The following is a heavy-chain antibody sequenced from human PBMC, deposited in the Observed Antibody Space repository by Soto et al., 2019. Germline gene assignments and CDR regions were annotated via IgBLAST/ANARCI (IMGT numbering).Heavy chain of an antibody. J-gene: IGHJ6*02. CDR1: GFTLSNHD. Sequence: EVHLVESGGGLVQPGGSLRLSCAASGFTLSNHDMYWVRQATGKSLEWVSAIGIGGDTYYPASVKGRFTISRQNAKNSLYLQMNNLRAGDTAVYYGARGPGSPRYYNGMDVWGQGTTVTVSS. V-gene: IGHV3-13*01. CDR2: IGIGGDT. D-gene: IGHD3-10*01. CDR3: ARGPGSPRYYNGMDV.